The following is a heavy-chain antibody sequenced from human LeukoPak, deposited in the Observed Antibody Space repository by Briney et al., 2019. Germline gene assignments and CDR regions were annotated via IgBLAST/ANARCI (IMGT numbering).Heavy chain of an antibody. V-gene: IGHV3-64*01. Sequence: GGXLRLSCAASGFTFSSYAMHWVRQAPGKGLEYVSAISSNGGSTYYANSVKGRFTISRDNSKNTLYLQMGSLRAEDMAVYYCARGITAGSFDIWGQGTMVTVSS. CDR1: GFTFSSYA. J-gene: IGHJ3*02. CDR3: ARGITAGSFDI. D-gene: IGHD3-10*01. CDR2: ISSNGGST.